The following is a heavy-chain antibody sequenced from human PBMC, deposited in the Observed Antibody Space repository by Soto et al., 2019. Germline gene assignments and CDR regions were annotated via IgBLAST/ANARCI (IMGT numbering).Heavy chain of an antibody. V-gene: IGHV4-31*03. J-gene: IGHJ4*02. D-gene: IGHD6-13*01. CDR1: GGSISSGGYY. Sequence: SETLSLTCTVSGGSISSGGYYWSWIRQHPGKGLEWIGYIYYSGSTYYKPSLKNRVNKSVDTSKNQLSLKLSSVIAADTAVYYCARESGAAGTLYWGQGTLVTVSS. CDR3: ARESGAAGTLY. CDR2: IYYSGST.